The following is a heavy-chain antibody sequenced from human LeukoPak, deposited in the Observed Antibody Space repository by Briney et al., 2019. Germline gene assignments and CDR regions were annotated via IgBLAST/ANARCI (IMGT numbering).Heavy chain of an antibody. CDR2: IIPIFGTA. V-gene: IGHV1-69*13. Sequence: SVKVSCKASGGTFSSYAISWVRQAPGQGLEWMGGIIPIFGTANYAQKFQGRVTITADESTSTAYMELSSLRSEDTAVYYCAAILTGYYTTEDWGQGTLVAVSS. J-gene: IGHJ4*02. D-gene: IGHD3-9*01. CDR1: GGTFSSYA. CDR3: AAILTGYYTTED.